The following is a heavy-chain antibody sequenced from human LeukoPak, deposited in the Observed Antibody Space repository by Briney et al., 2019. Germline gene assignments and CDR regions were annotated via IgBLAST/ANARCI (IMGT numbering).Heavy chain of an antibody. J-gene: IGHJ6*04. V-gene: IGHV1-69*02. CDR3: ASPSGV. CDR2: IIPILGIA. D-gene: IGHD6-25*01. Sequence: ASVKVSCKASGYTFTGYYMHWVRQAPGQGLEWMGRIIPILGIANYAQKFQGRVTITADKSTSTAYMELSSLRSEDTAVYYCASPSGVWGKGTTVTVSS. CDR1: GYTFTGYY.